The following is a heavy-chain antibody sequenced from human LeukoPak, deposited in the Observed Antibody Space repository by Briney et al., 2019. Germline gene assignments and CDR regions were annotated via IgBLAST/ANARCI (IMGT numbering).Heavy chain of an antibody. D-gene: IGHD3-10*01. CDR3: ARDGSGSYPIRYYYYGMDV. V-gene: IGHV1-46*01. CDR1: GYTFTSYY. J-gene: IGHJ6*02. CDR2: INPSGGST. Sequence: ASVKVSCKASGYTFTSYYMHWVRQAPGQGLEWMGIINPSGGSTSYAQKFQGRVTMTRDTSTSTVYMELSSLRSEDAAVYYCARDGSGSYPIRYYYYGMDVWGQGTTVTVSS.